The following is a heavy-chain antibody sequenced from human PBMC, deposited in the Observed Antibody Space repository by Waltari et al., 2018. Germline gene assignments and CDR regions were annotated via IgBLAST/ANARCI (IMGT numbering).Heavy chain of an antibody. D-gene: IGHD2-21*01. V-gene: IGHV1-69*01. CDR2: IITNFGTT. Sequence: QVQLVQSGAEVKKPGSSVKVSCKASGGNFSSHAFSWVRQAPGQGLEWMGGIITNFGTTNDAQKVQGRVTITADEPTSTTYMELSSLRSEDTAVYYCARDGVEMAAITVLDYWGQGTLVSVSS. J-gene: IGHJ4*02. CDR1: GGNFSSHA. CDR3: ARDGVEMAAITVLDY.